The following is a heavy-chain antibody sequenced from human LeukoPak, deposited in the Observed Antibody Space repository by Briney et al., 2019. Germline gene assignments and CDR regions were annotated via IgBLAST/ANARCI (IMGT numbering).Heavy chain of an antibody. Sequence: ASVKASCKASGYTFTGFYIHWVRQAPGQGLEWMGWINPNSGDTDYAQKFQGRVTMTRDTSISTAYMELSRLRSDDTAVYYCARVDIVVVVAGTPGYFQHWSQGTLVTVSS. J-gene: IGHJ1*01. V-gene: IGHV1-2*02. CDR3: ARVDIVVVVAGTPGYFQH. CDR1: GYTFTGFY. CDR2: INPNSGDT. D-gene: IGHD2-15*01.